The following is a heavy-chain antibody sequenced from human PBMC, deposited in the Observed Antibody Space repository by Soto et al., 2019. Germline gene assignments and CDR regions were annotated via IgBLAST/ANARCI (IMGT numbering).Heavy chain of an antibody. CDR1: GFTFSDHF. CDR3: ARWGNDYSNYDDAFDI. CDR2: MTPSGSSSYT. Sequence: GGSLRLSCAASGFTFSDHFMSWIRQAPGKGLEWISYMTPSGSSSYTNYADSVKGRFTISRDNAKNSLYLQMNSLRAEDTAVYYCARWGNDYSNYDDAFDIWGQGTMVTVSS. D-gene: IGHD4-4*01. V-gene: IGHV3-11*06. J-gene: IGHJ3*02.